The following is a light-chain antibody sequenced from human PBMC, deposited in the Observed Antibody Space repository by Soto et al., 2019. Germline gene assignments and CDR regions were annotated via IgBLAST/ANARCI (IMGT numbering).Light chain of an antibody. CDR2: DVS. CDR1: SSDVGGYNY. V-gene: IGLV2-14*01. Sequence: QSALTQPASVSGSPGQSITISCTGTSSDVGGYNYVSWYQQHPGKAPKLMIYDVSNRPSGVSNRFSGSKSGNTASLTISGLAADDQADYSCSSYTSSSTVVFGGGTKVTVL. J-gene: IGLJ2*01. CDR3: SSYTSSSTVV.